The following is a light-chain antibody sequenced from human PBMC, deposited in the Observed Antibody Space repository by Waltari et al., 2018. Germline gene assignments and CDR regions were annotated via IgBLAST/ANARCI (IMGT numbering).Light chain of an antibody. Sequence: EVVMTQSPATVSVSPGERATLSCRASQSINSYLAWYQQKPGQAPRILIYGASTRATGIPARFSGSGSGTAFTLTISSLQSEDFSIYYCQQYNKWPLTFGPGTKVHF. J-gene: IGKJ3*01. CDR2: GAS. CDR1: QSINSY. V-gene: IGKV3-15*01. CDR3: QQYNKWPLT.